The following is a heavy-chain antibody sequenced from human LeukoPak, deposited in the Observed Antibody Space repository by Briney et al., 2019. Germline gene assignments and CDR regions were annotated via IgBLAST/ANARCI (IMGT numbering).Heavy chain of an antibody. Sequence: ASVKVSCKASGYTFTSYDINWVRQATGQGLEWMGWMNPNSGNTGYAQKFQGSVTMTRNTSISTAYMELSSLRSEDTAVYYCARGRVRRGFFFGYWGQGTLVTVSS. J-gene: IGHJ4*02. CDR2: MNPNSGNT. CDR1: GYTFTSYD. D-gene: IGHD1-1*01. V-gene: IGHV1-8*01. CDR3: ARGRVRRGFFFGY.